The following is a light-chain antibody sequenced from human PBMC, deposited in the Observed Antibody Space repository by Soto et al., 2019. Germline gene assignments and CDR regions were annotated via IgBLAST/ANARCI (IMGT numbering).Light chain of an antibody. CDR3: QQRSDWPFT. V-gene: IGKV3-11*01. J-gene: IGKJ3*01. CDR1: QSLNSY. CDR2: HTS. Sequence: EIVLTQSPATQSLSPGERATLSGRDSQSLNSYLAWYQQRPGQAPRLLLYHTSDRATGIAARFSGSGSGTDFTLTISSLEPDDFAVYYCQQRSDWPFTFGPGTKVEIK.